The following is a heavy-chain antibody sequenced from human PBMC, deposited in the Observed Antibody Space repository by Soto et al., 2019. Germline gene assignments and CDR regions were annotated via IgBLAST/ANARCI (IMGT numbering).Heavy chain of an antibody. Sequence: GGSLRLSCAASGFTFSSYAMSWVRQAPGKGLEWVSAISGSGGSTYYADSVKGRFTISRDNSKNTLYLQMNSLRAEDTAVYYCAKDLYRGEGMMGQLVGAFDIWGQGTMVTVSS. CDR1: GFTFSSYA. D-gene: IGHD1-26*01. CDR2: ISGSGGST. V-gene: IGHV3-23*01. J-gene: IGHJ3*02. CDR3: AKDLYRGEGMMGQLVGAFDI.